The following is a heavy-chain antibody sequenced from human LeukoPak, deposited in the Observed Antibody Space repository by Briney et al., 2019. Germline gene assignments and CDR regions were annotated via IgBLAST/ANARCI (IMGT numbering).Heavy chain of an antibody. D-gene: IGHD6-13*01. CDR1: GFTFSSYT. CDR3: ARAADIAAPGTRFDYFDS. J-gene: IGHJ4*02. V-gene: IGHV3-48*04. Sequence: HTGGSLRLSCVASGFTFSSYTMHWVRQAPGKGLEWVSHISSSGNSIYYADSVKGRFTISRDNARNSLYLQMTSLRVEDTALYYCARAADIAAPGTRFDYFDSWGQGTLVTVSS. CDR2: ISSSGNSI.